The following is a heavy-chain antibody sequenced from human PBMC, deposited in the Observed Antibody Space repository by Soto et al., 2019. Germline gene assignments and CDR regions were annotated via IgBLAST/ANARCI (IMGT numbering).Heavy chain of an antibody. V-gene: IGHV1-69*04. CDR1: GGPFSSHS. D-gene: IGHD3-10*01. CDR2: FIPILDRT. J-gene: IGHJ4*02. Sequence: QVLVVQSGAEVKTPGSSVRVSCKASGGPFSSHSITWVRQAPGQGLEWMGRFIPILDRTNHAQRFQGRVTFTADTSTSTAYMDLSDLRSQDTDIYYCILRGLDQDFAFWGQGTQVTVS. CDR3: ILRGLDQDFAF.